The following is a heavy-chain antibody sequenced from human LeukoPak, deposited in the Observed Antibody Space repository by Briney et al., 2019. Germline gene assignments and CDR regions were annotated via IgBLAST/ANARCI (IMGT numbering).Heavy chain of an antibody. D-gene: IGHD3-10*01. CDR3: AKAIWFGEPDAFDI. Sequence: PGGSLRLSCAASGFTFSSYGMHWVRQAPGKGLEWVAVISYDGSNKYYADSVKGRFTISRDNSKNTLYLQMNSLRAEDTAVYYCAKAIWFGEPDAFDIWGQGTMVTVSS. J-gene: IGHJ3*02. CDR1: GFTFSSYG. V-gene: IGHV3-30*18. CDR2: ISYDGSNK.